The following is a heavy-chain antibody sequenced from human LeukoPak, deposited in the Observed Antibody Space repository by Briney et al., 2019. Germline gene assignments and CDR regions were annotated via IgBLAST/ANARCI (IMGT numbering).Heavy chain of an antibody. CDR1: GGFISSGNW. J-gene: IGHJ4*02. Sequence: SGTLSLTCAVSGGFISSGNWWGWFRQPPGKGLEWIGEIHHSVGTNYNPSLKSRVAISMDKSKNQFSLDVTSVTPADTAMYYCARKGPATIADYWGRGTLVTVSS. CDR2: IHHSVGT. CDR3: ARKGPATIADY. D-gene: IGHD4-11*01. V-gene: IGHV4-4*02.